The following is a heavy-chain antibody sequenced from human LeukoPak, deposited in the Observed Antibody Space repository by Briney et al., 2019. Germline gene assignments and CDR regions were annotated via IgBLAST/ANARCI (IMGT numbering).Heavy chain of an antibody. V-gene: IGHV6-1*01. CDR1: GDSVSSNSAA. J-gene: IGHJ6*03. Sequence: SQTLSLACAISGDSVSSNSAAWNWIRQSPSRGLEWLGRTYYRSKWYNDYAVSVKSRITINPDTSKNQFSLQLNSVTPEDTAVYYCARDVTMVTRRVYYYYYYMDVWGKGTTVTVSS. CDR2: TYYRSKWYN. D-gene: IGHD4-23*01. CDR3: ARDVTMVTRRVYYYYYYMDV.